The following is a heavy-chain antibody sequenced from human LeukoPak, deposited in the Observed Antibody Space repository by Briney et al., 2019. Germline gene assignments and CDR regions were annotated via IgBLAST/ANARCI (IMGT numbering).Heavy chain of an antibody. CDR3: AKDFTYYYDSSSYYYWRWFDY. V-gene: IGHV3-20*04. J-gene: IGHJ4*02. CDR1: GFTFDKYG. CDR2: IDWNGGST. Sequence: GGSLRLSCEASGFTFDKYGMSWVRQAPGKGLEWVSGIDWNGGSTAYADSVKGRFTISRDNAKNSLYLQMNTLRAEDTALYYCAKDFTYYYDSSSYYYWRWFDYWGQGTLVTVSS. D-gene: IGHD3-22*01.